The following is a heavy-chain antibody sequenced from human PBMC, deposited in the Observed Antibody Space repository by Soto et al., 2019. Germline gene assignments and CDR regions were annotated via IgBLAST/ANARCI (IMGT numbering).Heavy chain of an antibody. V-gene: IGHV1-58*02. CDR3: AASWPGGGAY. D-gene: IGHD3-16*01. Sequence: QMQLVQSGPEVKKPGTSVKVSCKASGFTFTSSAMQWVRQARVQRLEWIGWIVVGSGNTNYAQKFQERVTITRDMPTSPAYMELSSVRSEDPPLYYCAASWPGGGAYWGRGPLVTVSS. J-gene: IGHJ4*02. CDR2: IVVGSGNT. CDR1: GFTFTSSA.